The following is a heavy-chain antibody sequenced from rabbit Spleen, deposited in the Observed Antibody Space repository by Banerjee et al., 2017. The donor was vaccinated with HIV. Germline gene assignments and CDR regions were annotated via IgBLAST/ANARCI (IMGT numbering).Heavy chain of an antibody. CDR2: INGDSSGST. D-gene: IGHD4-1*01. Sequence: QQQLEESGGGLVKPGGTLTLTCKASGIDFSSYYYMCWVRQAPGKGLEWIACINGDSSGSTRYASWAKARFPFTNTASSSVTLQMPSPTAAATATDFCAREGGIMVAGAFNLWGQGTLVTVS. J-gene: IGHJ4*01. V-gene: IGHV1S45*01. CDR3: AREGGIMVAGAFNL. CDR1: GIDFSSYYY.